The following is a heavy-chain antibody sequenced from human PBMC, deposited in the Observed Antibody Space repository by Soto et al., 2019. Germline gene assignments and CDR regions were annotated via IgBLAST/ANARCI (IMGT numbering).Heavy chain of an antibody. J-gene: IGHJ6*02. V-gene: IGHV4-61*01. D-gene: IGHD3-3*01. CDR2: IYYSGST. CDR1: GGSVSSGSYY. Sequence: PSETLSLTCTVSGGSVSSGSYYWSWIRQPPGKGLEWIGYIYYSGSTNYNPSLKSRVTISVDTSKNQFSLKLSSVTAADTAVYYCARGFKNDFWSGYFVGCGGMDVWGQGTTVTVSS. CDR3: ARGFKNDFWSGYFVGCGGMDV.